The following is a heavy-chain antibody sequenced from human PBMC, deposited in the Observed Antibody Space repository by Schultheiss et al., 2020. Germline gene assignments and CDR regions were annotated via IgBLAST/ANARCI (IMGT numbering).Heavy chain of an antibody. CDR2: ISGSGGST. Sequence: GGSLRLSCAASGFTFSSYSMNWVRQAPGKGLEWVSAISGSGGSTYYADSVKGRFTISRDNAKNSLYLQMNSLRAEDTAVYYCASSALETGPPGLDYWGQGTLVTVSS. D-gene: IGHD3-9*01. V-gene: IGHV3-21*01. CDR1: GFTFSSYS. J-gene: IGHJ4*02. CDR3: ASSALETGPPGLDY.